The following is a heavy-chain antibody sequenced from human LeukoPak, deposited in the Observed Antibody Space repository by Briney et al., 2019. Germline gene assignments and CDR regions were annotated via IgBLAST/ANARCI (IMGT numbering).Heavy chain of an antibody. CDR3: AKDNFYYYGSGCFDY. J-gene: IGHJ4*02. Sequence: GGSLRLSCAASGFTFSSYWMSWVRQAPGKGLEWVSGISWNSGSIGYADSVKGRFTISRDNAKNSLYLQMNSLRAEDTALYYCAKDNFYYYGSGCFDYWGQGTLVTVSS. D-gene: IGHD3-10*01. CDR1: GFTFSSYW. V-gene: IGHV3-9*01. CDR2: ISWNSGSI.